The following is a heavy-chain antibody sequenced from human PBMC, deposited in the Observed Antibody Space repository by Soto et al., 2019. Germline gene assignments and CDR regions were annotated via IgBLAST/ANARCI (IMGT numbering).Heavy chain of an antibody. V-gene: IGHV3-33*06. CDR2: LWFDASNK. D-gene: IGHD6-19*01. J-gene: IGHJ4*02. CDR1: GFIFSNYG. Sequence: PGGSLRLSCAASGFIFSNYGMHWVRQAPGKGLEWVAILWFDASNKYYADSVKGRFTISRDNSKNTLYLQMNSLRAEDTAVYYCAKEYRSSGWYRGFDCWGQGTLVTVSS. CDR3: AKEYRSSGWYRGFDC.